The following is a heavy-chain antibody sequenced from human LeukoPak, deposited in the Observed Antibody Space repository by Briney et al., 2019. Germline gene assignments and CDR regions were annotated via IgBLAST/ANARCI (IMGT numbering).Heavy chain of an antibody. CDR1: GFTFSSYW. V-gene: IGHV3-74*01. Sequence: PGGSLRLSCVASGFTFSSYWMHWVRQAPGKGLVWVSRINSDGRTITYADSVKGRFTISRDNAKNTPYLQMNSLRAEDTTVYYCARVTVSSSEVIFDYWGQGSLVTVSS. CDR3: ARVTVSSSEVIFDY. CDR2: INSDGRTI. J-gene: IGHJ4*02. D-gene: IGHD1-20*01.